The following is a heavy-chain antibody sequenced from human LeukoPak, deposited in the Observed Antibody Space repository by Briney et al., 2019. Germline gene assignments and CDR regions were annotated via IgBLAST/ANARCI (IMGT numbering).Heavy chain of an antibody. V-gene: IGHV3-74*01. CDR2: INSDGSWT. D-gene: IGHD3-16*01. CDR3: ARGGGLDV. J-gene: IGHJ6*02. Sequence: GGSLRLSCAASGNYWMHWVRQVPGKGLVWVSHINSDGSWTSYADSVKGRFTISKDNAKNSLYLQMSNLRAEDTAVYSCARGGGLDVWGQGATVTVSS. CDR1: GNYW.